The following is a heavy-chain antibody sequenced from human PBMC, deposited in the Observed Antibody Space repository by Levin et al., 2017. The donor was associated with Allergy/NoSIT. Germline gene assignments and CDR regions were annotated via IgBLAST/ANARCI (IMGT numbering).Heavy chain of an antibody. CDR1: GGSISSSNW. V-gene: IGHV4-4*02. Sequence: SETLSLTCAVSGGSISSSNWWSWVRQPPGKGLEWIGEIYHSGSTNYNPSLKSRVTISVDKSKNQFSLKLSSVTAADTAVYYCASPSYDYVWGSYLEGAFDIWGQGTMVTVSS. D-gene: IGHD3-16*02. CDR2: IYHSGST. CDR3: ASPSYDYVWGSYLEGAFDI. J-gene: IGHJ3*02.